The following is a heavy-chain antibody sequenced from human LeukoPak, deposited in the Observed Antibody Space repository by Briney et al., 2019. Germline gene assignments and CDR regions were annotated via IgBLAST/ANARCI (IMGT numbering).Heavy chain of an antibody. D-gene: IGHD3-9*01. Sequence: SETLSLTCTVSGGSISSYYWSWIRQPPGKGLEWIGYIYYSGSTNYNPSLKSRVTISVDTSKNQFSLKLSSVTAADTAVYYCARDILTGSQSRFQHWGQGTLVTVSS. V-gene: IGHV4-59*01. CDR2: IYYSGST. J-gene: IGHJ1*01. CDR1: GGSISSYY. CDR3: ARDILTGSQSRFQH.